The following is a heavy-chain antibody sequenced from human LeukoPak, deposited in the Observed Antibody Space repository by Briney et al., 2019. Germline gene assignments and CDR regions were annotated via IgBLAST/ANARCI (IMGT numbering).Heavy chain of an antibody. D-gene: IGHD3-22*01. V-gene: IGHV3-64*01. J-gene: IGHJ4*02. CDR3: ASSSHHSSGYFDY. CDR1: GFTFSSYA. CDR2: ISSNGGST. Sequence: GGSLRLSCAASGFTFSSYAMHWVRQAPGKGLEYVSAISSNGGSTYYANSVKGRFTISRDNSKNTLYLQMGSLRAEDMAVYYCASSSHHSSGYFDYWGQGTLVTVSS.